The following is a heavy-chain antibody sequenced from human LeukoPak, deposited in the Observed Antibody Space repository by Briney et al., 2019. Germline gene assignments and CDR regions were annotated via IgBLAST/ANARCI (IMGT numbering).Heavy chain of an antibody. CDR3: ARQGFRYYMDV. CDR1: GGSIRSGDYY. Sequence: SETLSLTCTVSGGSIRSGDYYWSWIRQPPGKGLEWIGFIYYSGSTYYNPSLKSRVTISVDTSKNQFSLKLSSVTAADTAVYYCARQGFRYYMDVWGKGTTVTVSS. D-gene: IGHD2/OR15-2a*01. CDR2: IYYSGST. V-gene: IGHV4-30-4*08. J-gene: IGHJ6*03.